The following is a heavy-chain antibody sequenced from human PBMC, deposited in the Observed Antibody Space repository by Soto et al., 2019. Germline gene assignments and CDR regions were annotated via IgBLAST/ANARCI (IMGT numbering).Heavy chain of an antibody. J-gene: IGHJ4*02. CDR1: GFTFSSYS. Sequence: GGSLRLSCAASGFTFSSYSMNWVRQAPGKGLEWVSYISSSSSTIYYADSVKGRFTISRDNAKNSLYLQMNSLRDEDTAVYYCARGIYYYDSNGWAYWGQGTLVPVSS. V-gene: IGHV3-48*02. D-gene: IGHD3-22*01. CDR3: ARGIYYYDSNGWAY. CDR2: ISSSSSTI.